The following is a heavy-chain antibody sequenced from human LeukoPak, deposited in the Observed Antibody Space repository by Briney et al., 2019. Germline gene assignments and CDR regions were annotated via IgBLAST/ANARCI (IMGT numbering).Heavy chain of an antibody. CDR3: AREGRIAARPGY. CDR1: GYTFTSYD. D-gene: IGHD6-6*01. J-gene: IGHJ4*02. CDR2: MNPNSGNT. Sequence: ASVKVSCKASGYTFTSYDINWVRQATGQGLEWMGWMNPNSGNTGYAQKFQGRVTMTRNTSISTAYMELSSLRSEDTAVYYCAREGRIAARPGYWGQGTLVTVSS. V-gene: IGHV1-8*01.